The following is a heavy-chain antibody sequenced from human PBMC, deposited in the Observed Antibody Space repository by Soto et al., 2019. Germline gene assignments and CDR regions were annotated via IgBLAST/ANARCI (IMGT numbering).Heavy chain of an antibody. Sequence: QVQLVQSGAEVKKPGASVKVSCKASGYTFTSYGISWVRQAPGQGLEGMGWISAYNGNTNYTQKLQVKVTMTTDTSTSTAYLELRSLRSDDTAVYYFARVLAVGLVDYWGQGTLVTVSS. CDR2: ISAYNGNT. V-gene: IGHV1-18*01. CDR3: ARVLAVGLVDY. J-gene: IGHJ4*02. CDR1: GYTFTSYG. D-gene: IGHD6-19*01.